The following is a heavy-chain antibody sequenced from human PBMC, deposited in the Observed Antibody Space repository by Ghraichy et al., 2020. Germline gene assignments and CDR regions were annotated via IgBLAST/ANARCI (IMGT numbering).Heavy chain of an antibody. CDR3: ARDARTYYYDSGGMDV. V-gene: IGHV4-59*01. D-gene: IGHD3-10*01. CDR1: GGSISNYY. Sequence: SETLSLTCTVSGGSISNYYWTWIRQPPGKGLEWIGYIHYSGSTNYSPSLKSRLTMSVDTSKNQFSLKLNSVTAADTAVYYCARDARTYYYDSGGMDVWGQGTTVTFSS. J-gene: IGHJ6*02. CDR2: IHYSGST.